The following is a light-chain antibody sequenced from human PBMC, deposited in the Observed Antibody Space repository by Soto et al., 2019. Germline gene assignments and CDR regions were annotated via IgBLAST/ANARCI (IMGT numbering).Light chain of an antibody. J-gene: IGKJ4*01. CDR3: QQSADRPLN. CDR1: QSVSGGY. CDR2: DVS. Sequence: EIVLTQSPATLSLSPGERATLFCRASQSVSGGYLAWYQQKPGQAPRLLIYDVSHRATDIPARFSGSGSGTDFTLTISSLEPEDFAVYYCQQSADRPLNFGGGTKVEIK. V-gene: IGKV3-11*01.